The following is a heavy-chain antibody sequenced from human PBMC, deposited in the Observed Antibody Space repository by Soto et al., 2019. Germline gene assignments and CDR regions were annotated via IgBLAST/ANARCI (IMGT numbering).Heavy chain of an antibody. CDR2: INSDGSST. V-gene: IGHV3-74*01. CDR3: AIRASYYDSSGYFDD. J-gene: IGHJ4*02. D-gene: IGHD3-22*01. Sequence: GSLRLSCAASGSTFSSYWMHWVRQAPGKGLVWVSRINSDGSSTSYADSVKGRFTISRDNAKNTLYLQMNSLRAEDTAVYYCAIRASYYDSSGYFDDWGQGTLVTVSS. CDR1: GSTFSSYW.